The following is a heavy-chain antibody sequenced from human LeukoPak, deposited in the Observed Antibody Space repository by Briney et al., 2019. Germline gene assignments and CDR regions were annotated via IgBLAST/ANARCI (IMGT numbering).Heavy chain of an antibody. D-gene: IGHD3-10*01. J-gene: IGHJ4*02. CDR3: AREALGGGGY. Sequence: GGSLRLSCAASGFTVSSNYMSWVRQAPGKGLEWVSIIYSSGSTYYADSVKGRFTISRDNSKNTLYLQMNSLRAEDTAVYHCAREALGGGGYWCQGTLVTVSS. CDR1: GFTVSSNY. V-gene: IGHV3-66*01. CDR2: IYSSGST.